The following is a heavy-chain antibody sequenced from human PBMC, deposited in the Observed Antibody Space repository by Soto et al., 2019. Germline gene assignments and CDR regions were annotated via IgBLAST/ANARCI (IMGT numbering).Heavy chain of an antibody. V-gene: IGHV4-34*01. Sequence: LETLSLTCAVYGGSFSGYYWSWIRQPPGKGLEWIGEINHSGSTNYNPSLKSRVTISVDTSKNQFSLKLSSVTAADTAVYYCARGGITIFGVVIMDNWFDPWGQGTLVTVSS. CDR2: INHSGST. J-gene: IGHJ5*02. CDR3: ARGGITIFGVVIMDNWFDP. D-gene: IGHD3-3*01. CDR1: GGSFSGYY.